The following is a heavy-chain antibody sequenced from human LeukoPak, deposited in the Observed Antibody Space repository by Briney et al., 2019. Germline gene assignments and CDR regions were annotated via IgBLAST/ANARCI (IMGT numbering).Heavy chain of an antibody. CDR1: GFTVDSNY. V-gene: IGHV3-53*01. J-gene: IGHJ4*02. CDR2: IYTGGNT. CDR3: ARGDGSGYYDYFDY. D-gene: IGHD3-22*01. Sequence: GGSLRLSCAASGFTVDSNYLSWVRQAPGKGLEWVSTIYTGGNTYYAASVKGRFTISRDFPKNTVFLHMNSLRAEDTAMYYCARGDGSGYYDYFDYWGQGALVTVSS.